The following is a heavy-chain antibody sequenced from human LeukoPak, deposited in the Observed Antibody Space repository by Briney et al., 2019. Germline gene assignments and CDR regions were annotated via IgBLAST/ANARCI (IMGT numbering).Heavy chain of an antibody. J-gene: IGHJ4*02. CDR3: AKEWGIAAAGSLDH. D-gene: IGHD6-13*01. V-gene: IGHV3-30*18. CDR1: GFTFSSYG. Sequence: GSLRLSCAASGFTFSSYGMHWVRQAPGKGLEWVAVISYDGSNKYYADSVKGRFTISRDNSKNTLYLQMNSLRAEDTAVYYCAKEWGIAAAGSLDHWGQGTLVTVSS. CDR2: ISYDGSNK.